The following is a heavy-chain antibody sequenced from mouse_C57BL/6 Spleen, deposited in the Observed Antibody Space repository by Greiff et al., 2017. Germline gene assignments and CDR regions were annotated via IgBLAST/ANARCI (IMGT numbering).Heavy chain of an antibody. CDR3: TTWGLLRDYYAMDY. CDR2: IDPEDGDT. Sequence: EVQLQQSGAELVRPGASVKLSCTASGFNIKDYYMHWVKQRPEQGLEWIGRIDPEDGDTEYAPKFQGKATMTADTSSNTAYLQLSSLTSEDTAVYYCTTWGLLRDYYAMDYWGQGTSVTGSS. V-gene: IGHV14-1*01. D-gene: IGHD1-1*01. CDR1: GFNIKDYY. J-gene: IGHJ4*01.